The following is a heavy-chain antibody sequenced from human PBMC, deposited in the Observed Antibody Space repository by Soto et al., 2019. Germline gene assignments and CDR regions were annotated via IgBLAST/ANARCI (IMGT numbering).Heavy chain of an antibody. D-gene: IGHD5-18*01. CDR1: GDTFTNFD. CDR3: XRYIDGQGFKA. V-gene: IGHV1-8*01. J-gene: IGHJ5*02. Sequence: QVQLVQSGAEVKKPGASVKVSCKASGDTFTNFDFNWVRQAAGQGLEWVGWMRANRGDTGHAQKFQGRVSMTRSTXXXXXXXXXXXXXXXXXXXXXXXRYIDGQGFKAWGQGTLVIVSS. CDR2: MRANRGDT.